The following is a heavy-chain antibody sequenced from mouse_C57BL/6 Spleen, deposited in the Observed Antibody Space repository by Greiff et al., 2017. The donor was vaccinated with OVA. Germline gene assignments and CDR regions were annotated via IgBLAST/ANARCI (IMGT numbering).Heavy chain of an antibody. D-gene: IGHD3-2*02. Sequence: QVQLQQPGAELVKPGASVKMSCKASGYTFTSYWITWVKQRPGQGLEWIGDIYPGSGSTNYNEKFKSKATLTVDTSSSTAYMQLSSLTSEDSAVYYCARTPQLRGSWFAYWGQGTLVTVSA. V-gene: IGHV1-55*01. J-gene: IGHJ3*01. CDR2: IYPGSGST. CDR1: GYTFTSYW. CDR3: ARTPQLRGSWFAY.